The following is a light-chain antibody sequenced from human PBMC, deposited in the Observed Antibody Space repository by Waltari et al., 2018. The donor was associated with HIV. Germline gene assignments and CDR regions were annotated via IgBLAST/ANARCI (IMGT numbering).Light chain of an antibody. V-gene: IGLV2-23*02. CDR1: SSDVGSYNV. CDR2: EVS. CDR3: CSYAGSSTPVV. J-gene: IGLJ2*01. Sequence: QSALTQPASVSGSPGQSITIPCTGTSSDVGSYNVVSWYQQHPGKAPKLMIYEVSKRPSGFSNRFSGSKSGNTASLTISGLQAEDEADYYCCSYAGSSTPVVFGRGTKLTVL.